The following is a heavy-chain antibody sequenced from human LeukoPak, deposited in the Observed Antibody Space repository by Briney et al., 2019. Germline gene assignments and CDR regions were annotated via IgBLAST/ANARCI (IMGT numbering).Heavy chain of an antibody. CDR3: ATRGGATMPGYYYYYGMDV. J-gene: IGHJ6*02. Sequence: ASVKVSCKVSGYTLTELSMHWVRQAPGKGLEWMGGFDPEDGETIYAQKFQGRVTRTEETSTDTAYMELSSLRSEDTAVYYCATRGGATMPGYYYYYGMDVWGQGTTVTVSS. CDR2: FDPEDGET. CDR1: GYTLTELS. D-gene: IGHD5-12*01. V-gene: IGHV1-24*01.